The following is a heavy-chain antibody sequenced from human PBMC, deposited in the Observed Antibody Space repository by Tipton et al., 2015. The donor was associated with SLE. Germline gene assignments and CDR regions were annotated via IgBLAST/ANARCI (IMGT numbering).Heavy chain of an antibody. V-gene: IGHV5-10-1*01. D-gene: IGHD3-10*02. CDR2: IDPSDSYT. Sequence: QLVQSGAEVKKPGEFLRISCKGSGYTFSIYWITWVRQMSGKGLEWMGSIDPSDSYTNYSPSFQGHVTISADKSISTAYLQWSSLKASDTAMYYCARRWITMSGDAFDIWGQGTMVTVSS. CDR3: ARRWITMSGDAFDI. J-gene: IGHJ3*02. CDR1: GYTFSIYW.